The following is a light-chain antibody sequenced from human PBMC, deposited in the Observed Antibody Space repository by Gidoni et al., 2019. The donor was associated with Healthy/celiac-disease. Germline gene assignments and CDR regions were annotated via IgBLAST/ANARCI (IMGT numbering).Light chain of an antibody. CDR1: QSISSW. Sequence: DLQMTQSPSTLSASVGDRVTITCRASQSISSWLAWYQQKPGKAPKLLIYKASSLESGVPSRCSGSGSGTEFTLTISRLQHDDFATYYCQQYNSYSWTFGQGTKVEIK. CDR3: QQYNSYSWT. V-gene: IGKV1-5*03. CDR2: KAS. J-gene: IGKJ1*01.